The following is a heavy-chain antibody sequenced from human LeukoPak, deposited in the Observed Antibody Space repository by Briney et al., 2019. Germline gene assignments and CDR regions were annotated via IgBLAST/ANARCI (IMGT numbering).Heavy chain of an antibody. CDR3: ARDSPITMVRGLYYYYMDV. V-gene: IGHV1-69*01. CDR2: IIPIFGTA. J-gene: IGHJ6*03. D-gene: IGHD3-10*01. Sequence: GSPVKVSCKASGGTFSSYAISWVRQAPGQGLEWMGGIIPIFGTANCAQKFQGRVTITADESTSTAYMELSSLRSEDTAVYYCARDSPITMVRGLYYYYMDVWGKGTTVTVSS. CDR1: GGTFSSYA.